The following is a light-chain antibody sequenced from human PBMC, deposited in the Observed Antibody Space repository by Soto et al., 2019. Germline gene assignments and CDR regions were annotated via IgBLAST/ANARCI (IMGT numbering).Light chain of an antibody. CDR3: QQRSNWPRT. J-gene: IGKJ1*01. V-gene: IGKV3-11*01. Sequence: EIVLTQSPATLSLSPGERATLSCRASQSVSSYLAWYQQKPGQAPRLLLYDASNRATGIPARFSASGSGTDFTLTICRLEPEDFAVYYGQQRSNWPRTFGQGNKVEVK. CDR2: DAS. CDR1: QSVSSY.